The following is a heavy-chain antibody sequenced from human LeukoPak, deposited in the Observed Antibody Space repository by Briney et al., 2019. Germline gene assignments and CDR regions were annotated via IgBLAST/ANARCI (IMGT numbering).Heavy chain of an antibody. CDR3: AMSWTINWADY. V-gene: IGHV3-48*01. D-gene: IGHD1-1*01. Sequence: GGSLRLSCAASGFTFSTYTMNWVRQAPGKGLEWISYISSSGNTIYYADSVKGRLTISRDNSKNTLYLQMNSLRPEDTAVYYCAMSWTINWADYWGQGTLVIVSS. J-gene: IGHJ4*02. CDR1: GFTFSTYT. CDR2: ISSSGNTI.